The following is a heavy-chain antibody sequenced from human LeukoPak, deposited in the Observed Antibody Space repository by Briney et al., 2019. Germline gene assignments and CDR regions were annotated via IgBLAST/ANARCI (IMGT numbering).Heavy chain of an antibody. V-gene: IGHV4-39*01. CDR2: IYYSGST. Sequence: PSETLSLTCTVSGGPISSSSYYWGWIRQPPGKGLEWIGSIYYSGSTYYNPSLKSRVTISVDTSKNQFSLKLSSVTAADTAVYYCARRGSSSVGYAFDIWGQGTMVTVSS. J-gene: IGHJ3*02. D-gene: IGHD6-6*01. CDR1: GGPISSSSYY. CDR3: ARRGSSSVGYAFDI.